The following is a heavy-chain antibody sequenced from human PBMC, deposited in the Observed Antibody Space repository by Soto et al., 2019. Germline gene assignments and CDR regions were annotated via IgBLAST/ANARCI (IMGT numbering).Heavy chain of an antibody. J-gene: IGHJ4*02. CDR2: ISGSGDDT. CDR1: GFTFSAFA. CDR3: ANGSLLFLEYLYPDN. V-gene: IGHV3-23*01. Sequence: EVQLLESGGGLVQPGGSLRLSCAASGFTFSAFAMSWVRQAPGKGLEWVSVISGSGDDTSYADSVKGRFTISRDNSKNTLYLQMHSLRAEDTAVYSCANGSLLFLEYLYPDNWGQGTLVTVSS. D-gene: IGHD3-3*01.